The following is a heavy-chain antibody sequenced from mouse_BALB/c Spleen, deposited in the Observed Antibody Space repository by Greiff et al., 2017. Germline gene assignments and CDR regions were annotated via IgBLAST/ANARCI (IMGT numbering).Heavy chain of an antibody. Sequence: EVNVVESGGGLVKPGGSLKLSCAASGFTFSSYAMSWVRQTPEKRLEWVASISSGGSTYYPDSVKGRFTISRDNARNILYLQMSSLRSEDTAMYYCARGQGYDGMDYWGQGTSVTVSS. CDR1: GFTFSSYA. CDR3: ARGQGYDGMDY. D-gene: IGHD2-2*01. CDR2: ISSGGST. V-gene: IGHV5-6-5*01. J-gene: IGHJ4*01.